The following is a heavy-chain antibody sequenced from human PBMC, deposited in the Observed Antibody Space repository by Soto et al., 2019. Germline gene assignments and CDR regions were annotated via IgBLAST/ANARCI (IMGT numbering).Heavy chain of an antibody. J-gene: IGHJ6*02. CDR2: IYHSGST. CDR1: GGSISSGGYS. CDR3: AREAGQGYYYYYGMDV. Sequence: PSETLSLTCAVSGGSISSGGYSWSWIRQPPGKGLEWIGYIYHSGSTYYNPSLKSRVTISVDRSKNQFSLKLSSVTAADTAVYYCAREAGQGYYYYYGMDVWGQGTTVTVSS. V-gene: IGHV4-30-2*01.